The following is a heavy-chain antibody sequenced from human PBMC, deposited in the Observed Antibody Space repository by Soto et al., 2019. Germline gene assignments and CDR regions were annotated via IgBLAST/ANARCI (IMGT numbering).Heavy chain of an antibody. V-gene: IGHV4-59*01. CDR1: GGSISSYY. D-gene: IGHD3-10*01. Sequence: SETLSLTCTVSGGSISSYYWSWIRQPPGKGLEWIGYIYYSGSTNYNPSLKSRVTISVDTSKNQFSLKLSSVTAADTAVYYCARGWALWCGELRRCMDVWGQGTTVTVSS. J-gene: IGHJ6*02. CDR3: ARGWALWCGELRRCMDV. CDR2: IYYSGST.